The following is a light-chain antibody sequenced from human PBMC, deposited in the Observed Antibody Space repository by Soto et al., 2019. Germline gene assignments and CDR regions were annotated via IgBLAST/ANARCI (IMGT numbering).Light chain of an antibody. V-gene: IGKV1-5*01. CDR3: QQYENFSGT. CDR2: AAS. CDR1: QSVSCW. Sequence: IQMAQCPSPLSPSVGDTVTFTGRASQSVSCWLAWQQQTPGDAPKLLFYAASALRRGVPSRFSGSGSGTNFPITIARLQHDDSATYYCQQYENFSGTFGPGTKVDIK. J-gene: IGKJ1*01.